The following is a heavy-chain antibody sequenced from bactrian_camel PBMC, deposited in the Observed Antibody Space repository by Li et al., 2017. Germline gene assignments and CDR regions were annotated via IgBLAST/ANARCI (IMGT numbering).Heavy chain of an antibody. Sequence: HVQLVESGGGTVQAGGSLRLSCVFSGYGYNPYCMAWFRQAPGKEREGVATGWSGEETYAETVKGRFTISQENTNAVHMVHLQMNSLKPEDTAMYYCTLRRGGYCPRSPRAPDFGYWGQGTQVTVS. D-gene: IGHD2*01. CDR2: GWSGEE. CDR1: GYGYNPYC. CDR3: TLRRGGYCPRSPRAPDFGY. V-gene: IGHV3S53*01. J-gene: IGHJ6*01.